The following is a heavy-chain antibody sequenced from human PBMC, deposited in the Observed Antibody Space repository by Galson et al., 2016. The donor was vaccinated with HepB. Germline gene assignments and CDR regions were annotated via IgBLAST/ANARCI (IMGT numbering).Heavy chain of an antibody. J-gene: IGHJ4*02. CDR1: GGSISGYY. Sequence: TLSLTCTVSGGSISGYYWSWIRQPPGKGLEWIGYIHYSGSTNYNPPLKSRVTISVDTSTRQISLNMTSVTAADTSVYYCARPRRNYNDRRGYYSFWGQGTLVTVSS. D-gene: IGHD3-22*01. CDR3: ARPRRNYNDRRGYYSF. V-gene: IGHV4-59*12. CDR2: IHYSGST.